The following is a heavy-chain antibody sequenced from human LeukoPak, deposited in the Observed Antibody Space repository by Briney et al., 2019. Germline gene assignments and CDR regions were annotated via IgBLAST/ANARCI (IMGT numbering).Heavy chain of an antibody. CDR3: ARDREAEPDFWSGYSSDAFDI. CDR2: IYTSGST. J-gene: IGHJ3*02. Sequence: SETLSLTCTVSGGSISSGSYYWSWIRQPAGKGLEWIGRIYTSGSTNYNPSLKSRVTISVDTSKNQFSLKLSSVTAADTAVYYCARDREAEPDFWSGYSSDAFDIWGQGTMVTVSS. CDR1: GGSISSGSYY. V-gene: IGHV4-61*02. D-gene: IGHD3-3*01.